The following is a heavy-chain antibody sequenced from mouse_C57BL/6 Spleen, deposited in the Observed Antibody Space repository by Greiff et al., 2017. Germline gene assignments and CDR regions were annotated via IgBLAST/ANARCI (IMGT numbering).Heavy chain of an antibody. D-gene: IGHD2-5*01. Sequence: EVQLVESGGGLVQPKGSLKLSCAASGFSFNTYAMNWVRQAPGKGLEWVARIRSKSNNYATYYADSVKDRFTISRDDSESMLYLQMNNLKTEDTAVYYCVRLGYSNYGGYFDVWGTGTTVTVSS. V-gene: IGHV10-1*01. CDR3: VRLGYSNYGGYFDV. CDR2: IRSKSNNYAT. J-gene: IGHJ1*03. CDR1: GFSFNTYA.